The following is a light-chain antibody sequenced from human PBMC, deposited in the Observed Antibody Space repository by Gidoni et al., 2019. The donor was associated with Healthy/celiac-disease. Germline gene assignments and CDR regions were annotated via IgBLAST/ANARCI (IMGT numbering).Light chain of an antibody. CDR1: TGAVTSGHY. Sequence: QAVVTQEPSLPVSPGGTVTLTCRSSTGAVTSGHYPYWFQQKPGHAPRTLIYATSNKHPWTPARFSGSLLGGKAALTLSGAQPEDEAEYYCLLSYSGARVFGGGTKLTV. J-gene: IGLJ3*02. CDR2: ATS. CDR3: LLSYSGARV. V-gene: IGLV7-46*01.